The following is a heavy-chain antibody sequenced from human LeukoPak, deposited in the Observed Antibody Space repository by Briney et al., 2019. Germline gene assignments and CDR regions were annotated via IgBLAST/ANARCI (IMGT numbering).Heavy chain of an antibody. J-gene: IGHJ4*02. V-gene: IGHV4-39*01. CDR1: GGSISSSSYY. CDR2: IYYSGST. CDR3: ARSMVRGVTTTDY. Sequence: SETLSLTXTVSGGSISSSSYYWGWIRQPPGKGLEWIGSIYYSGSTYYNPSLKSRVTISVDTSKNQFSLKLSSVTAADTAVYYCARSMVRGVTTTDYWGQGTLVTVSS. D-gene: IGHD3-10*01.